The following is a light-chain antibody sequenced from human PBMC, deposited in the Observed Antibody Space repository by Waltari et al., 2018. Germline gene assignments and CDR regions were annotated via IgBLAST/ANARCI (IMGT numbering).Light chain of an antibody. CDR1: QSVSSY. CDR2: DAS. V-gene: IGKV3-11*01. CDR3: QQRSNWRT. Sequence: EIVLTQSPATLSLSPGERATLSCRASQSVSSYLAWYQQKPGQAPSLLIYDASNRATGIPARFSGSGSATDFTLTISSLEPEDFAVYYCQQRSNWRTFGGGTKVEIK. J-gene: IGKJ4*01.